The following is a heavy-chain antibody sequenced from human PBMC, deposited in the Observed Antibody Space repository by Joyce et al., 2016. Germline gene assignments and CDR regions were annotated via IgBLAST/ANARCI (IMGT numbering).Heavy chain of an antibody. CDR3: AGEPGIRNGMDV. CDR2: IYGDGSI. J-gene: IGHJ6*02. D-gene: IGHD2-2*02. CDR1: GFSVTRNF. Sequence: EVQLVESGGGLVQPGGSLRLSCVGSGFSVTRNFINWVRQAPGKGLEWVSVIYGDGSIYYGDSVKDRFTISRDNSKNTLYLQMHSLRVEDMAVYYCAGEPGIRNGMDVWGQGTTVTVSS. V-gene: IGHV3-66*01.